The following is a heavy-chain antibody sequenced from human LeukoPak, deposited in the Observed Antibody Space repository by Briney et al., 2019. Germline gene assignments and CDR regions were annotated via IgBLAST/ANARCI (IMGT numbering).Heavy chain of an antibody. D-gene: IGHD6-19*01. CDR2: ISGSGGYT. CDR3: AKDRRNIAVAGCDY. J-gene: IGHJ4*02. V-gene: IGHV3-23*01. CDR1: GFTFSSYG. Sequence: PGRSLRLSCAASGFTFSSYGMTWVRQAPGKGLEWVAAISGSGGYTYPDSVKGRFTISRDNSKNTLYLQMNSLRAEDTAVYYCAKDRRNIAVAGCDYWGQGTLVTVSS.